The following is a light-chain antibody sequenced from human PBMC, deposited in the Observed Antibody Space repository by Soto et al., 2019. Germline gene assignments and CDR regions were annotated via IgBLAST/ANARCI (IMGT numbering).Light chain of an antibody. CDR2: GAS. CDR1: QSIRSY. CDR3: QQSSPTPYT. J-gene: IGKJ2*01. Sequence: DIQMTQSPSSQSASVGDRVTITCRASQSIRSYLNWYQQKPGKAPKVLIYGASSLQSGVPSRFSGSGSGTDFTLTISSLQPEDFATYYCQQSSPTPYTFGQGTKVEI. V-gene: IGKV1-39*01.